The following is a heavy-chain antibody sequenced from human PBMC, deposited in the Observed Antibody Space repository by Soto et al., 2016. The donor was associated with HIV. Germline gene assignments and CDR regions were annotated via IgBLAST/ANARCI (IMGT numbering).Heavy chain of an antibody. CDR3: AREWNSGSYHYMDV. V-gene: IGHV1-18*01. CDR1: GGTFSSSA. J-gene: IGHJ6*03. D-gene: IGHD1-26*01. CDR2: ISAYNGNT. Sequence: QVQLVQSGAEVKKPGSSVKVSCKASGGTFSSSAVSWVRQAPGQGLEWMGWISAYNGNTNYAQKLQGRVTMTTDTSTSTAYMELRSLRSDGTAVYYCAREWNSGSYHYMDVWGKGTTVTVSS.